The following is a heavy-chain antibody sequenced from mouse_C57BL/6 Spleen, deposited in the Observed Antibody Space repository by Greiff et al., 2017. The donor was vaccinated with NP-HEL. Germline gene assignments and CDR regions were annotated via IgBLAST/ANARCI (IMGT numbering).Heavy chain of an antibody. D-gene: IGHD2-10*01. Sequence: VQLKQSGGGLVKPGGSLKLSCAASGFTFSDYGMHWVRQAPEKGLEWVAYISSGSSTIYYADTVKGRFTISRDNAKNTLFLQMTSLRSEDTAMYYCARGDLLFGAMDYWGQGTSVTVSS. CDR3: ARGDLLFGAMDY. CDR1: GFTFSDYG. J-gene: IGHJ4*01. CDR2: ISSGSSTI. V-gene: IGHV5-17*01.